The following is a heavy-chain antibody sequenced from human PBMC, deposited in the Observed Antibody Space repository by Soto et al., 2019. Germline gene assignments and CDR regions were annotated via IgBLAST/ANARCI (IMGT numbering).Heavy chain of an antibody. Sequence: SETLSLTCTVSGGSISSYYWSWIRQSPGKGLEWIGTIFYTGRTYYNPSLESRVTLSVDTSKNQFSLHLTSVTAADTAVYYCARESSGWYYFDYWGQGTLVTVSS. CDR1: GGSISSYY. CDR2: IFYTGRT. CDR3: ARESSGWYYFDY. D-gene: IGHD6-19*01. J-gene: IGHJ4*02. V-gene: IGHV4-59*04.